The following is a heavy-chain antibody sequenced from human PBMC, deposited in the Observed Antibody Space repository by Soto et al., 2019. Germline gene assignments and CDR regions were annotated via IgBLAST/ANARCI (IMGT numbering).Heavy chain of an antibody. Sequence: QVQLVQSVAEVKKPGSSVKVSCKASGGTFSSYAISWVRQAPGQGLEWMGGIIPIFGTANYAQKFQGRVTITADESTSTDYMEQSNLRSEDTAVYYCARVSDAVEVVPAAIGWFDTWGKGTLVTVSS. D-gene: IGHD2-2*01. CDR1: GGTFSSYA. CDR2: IIPIFGTA. V-gene: IGHV1-69*01. CDR3: ARVSDAVEVVPAAIGWFDT. J-gene: IGHJ5*02.